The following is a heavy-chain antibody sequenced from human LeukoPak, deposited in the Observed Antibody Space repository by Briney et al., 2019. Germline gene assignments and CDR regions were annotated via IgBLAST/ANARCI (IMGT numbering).Heavy chain of an antibody. CDR2: INPNSGGT. Sequence: ASVKVSCKASGYTFTGYYMHWVRQAPGQGLEWMGWINPNSGGTNYAQKFQGTVTMTRDTSISTAYMELSRLRSDDTAVYYCARDFKMRSPFDYWGQGTLVTVSS. CDR1: GYTFTGYY. J-gene: IGHJ4*02. D-gene: IGHD3-10*01. V-gene: IGHV1-2*02. CDR3: ARDFKMRSPFDY.